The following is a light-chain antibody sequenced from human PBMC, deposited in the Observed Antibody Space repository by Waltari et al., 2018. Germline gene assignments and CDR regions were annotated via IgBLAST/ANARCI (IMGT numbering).Light chain of an antibody. CDR1: FSNIEAGHA. CDR2: KNN. CDR3: QSYDNKLKV. V-gene: IGLV1-40*03. J-gene: IGLJ6*01. Sequence: QSVLTQPPSVSGAPGQTVTISCTGAFSNIEAGHAVHWYQRLPGAAPKLLIHKNNNRPSGVPARFSGSRSGASVSLIIAGLQSEDEADYYCQSYDNKLKVFGSGTKVNVL.